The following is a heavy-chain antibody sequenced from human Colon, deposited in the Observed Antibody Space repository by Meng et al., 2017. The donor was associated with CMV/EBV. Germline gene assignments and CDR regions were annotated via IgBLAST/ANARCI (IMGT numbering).Heavy chain of an antibody. CDR2: IGSNSSAI. CDR3: ARLSGNSRMDV. V-gene: IGHV3-48*04. J-gene: IGHJ6*02. Sequence: GESLKISCAASGFTFSSYTMTWVRQAPGKGLEWVSFIGSNSSAIYYADSLKGRFTVSRDNANNSLFLKVDSLRAEDTAVYYCARLSGNSRMDVWGQGTTVTVSS. D-gene: IGHD1-26*01. CDR1: GFTFSSYT.